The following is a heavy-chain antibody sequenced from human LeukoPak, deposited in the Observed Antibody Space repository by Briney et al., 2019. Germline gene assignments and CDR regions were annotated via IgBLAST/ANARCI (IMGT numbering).Heavy chain of an antibody. J-gene: IGHJ6*02. V-gene: IGHV3-7*03. CDR1: GFTFSNYW. CDR3: ARVQVVPAAIFYYYYGMDV. CDR2: IKHDGSEK. D-gene: IGHD2-2*02. Sequence: GGSLRLSCAASGFTFSNYWMSWVHQAPGKGLEWVANIKHDGSEKYYVDSMKGRFTISRDNAKNSLYLQMNSLRAEDTAVYYCARVQVVPAAIFYYYYGMDVWGQGTTVTVSS.